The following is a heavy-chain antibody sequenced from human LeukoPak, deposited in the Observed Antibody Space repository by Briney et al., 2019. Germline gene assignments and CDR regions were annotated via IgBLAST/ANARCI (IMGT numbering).Heavy chain of an antibody. CDR2: ISGSDDDT. D-gene: IGHD5-12*01. J-gene: IGHJ4*02. V-gene: IGHV3-23*01. CDR1: GFTFSNRA. CDR3: ANEGGLFDY. Sequence: PGGSLRLSCAASGFTFSNRAMSWVRQAPGKGLEWVSAISGSDDDTYYADSVKGRFTISRDNAKNSLYLQMNSLRAEDTAVYYCANEGGLFDYWGQGTLVTVSS.